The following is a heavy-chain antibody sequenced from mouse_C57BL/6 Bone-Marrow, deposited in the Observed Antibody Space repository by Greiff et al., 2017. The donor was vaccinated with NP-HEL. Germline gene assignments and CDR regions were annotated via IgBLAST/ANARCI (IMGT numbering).Heavy chain of an antibody. V-gene: IGHV1-81*01. J-gene: IGHJ3*01. CDR2: IYPRSGNT. CDR1: GYTFTSYG. Sequence: VQLQQSGAELARPGASVKLSCKASGYTFTSYGISWVKQRTGQGLEWIGEIYPRSGNTYYNEKFKGKATLTADKSSSTAYMELRSLTSEDSAVYLCAGGDYGNYDRVADWGQGTPVTVAA. CDR3: AGGDYGNYDRVAD. D-gene: IGHD2-1*01.